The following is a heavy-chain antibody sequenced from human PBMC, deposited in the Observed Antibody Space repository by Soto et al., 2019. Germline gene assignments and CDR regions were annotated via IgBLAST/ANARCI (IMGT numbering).Heavy chain of an antibody. Sequence: PSETLSLTCTVSGVSISSGGYYWSWVRQHPWKGLEWIGYIYYSGSTYYNPSLKSRVTISVDTSKNQFSLKLSSVTAADTAVYYCARDRRCYDSSGSSSFEYWGQGTLVTVSS. V-gene: IGHV4-31*03. CDR3: ARDRRCYDSSGSSSFEY. J-gene: IGHJ4*02. D-gene: IGHD3-22*01. CDR1: GVSISSGGYY. CDR2: IYYSGST.